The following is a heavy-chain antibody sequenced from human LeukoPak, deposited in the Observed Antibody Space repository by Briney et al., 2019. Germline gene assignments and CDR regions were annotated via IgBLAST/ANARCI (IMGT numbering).Heavy chain of an antibody. D-gene: IGHD4-17*01. V-gene: IGHV3-21*01. CDR1: GITSSSYS. CDR3: ARSWHDYGDYVFGYYFDY. J-gene: IGHJ4*02. Sequence: GALMPFCAASGITSSSYSMNWGRPAPGEGVEWVSFISSSSSYIYYADSVKGRFTISRDNAKNSLYLQMNSLRAEDTAVYYCARSWHDYGDYVFGYYFDYWGQGTLVTVSS. CDR2: ISSSSSYI.